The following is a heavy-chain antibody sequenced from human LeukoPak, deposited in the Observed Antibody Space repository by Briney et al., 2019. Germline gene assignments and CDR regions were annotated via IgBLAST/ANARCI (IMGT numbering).Heavy chain of an antibody. Sequence: GASVKVSCKASGYTFTGYYMHWVRQAPGQGLERMGWINPNSGGTNYAQKFQGRVTMTRDTSISTAYMELSRLRSDDTAVYYCARRRGTLRAFDIWGQGTMVTVSS. V-gene: IGHV1-2*02. J-gene: IGHJ3*02. CDR2: INPNSGGT. D-gene: IGHD3-10*01. CDR1: GYTFTGYY. CDR3: ARRRGTLRAFDI.